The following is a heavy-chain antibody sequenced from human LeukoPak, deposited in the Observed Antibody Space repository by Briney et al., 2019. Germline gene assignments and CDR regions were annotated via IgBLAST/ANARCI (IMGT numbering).Heavy chain of an antibody. CDR1: GFTFSSYA. CDR3: AKDLGYCSSTSCYWSFDY. V-gene: IGHV3-23*01. D-gene: IGHD2-2*01. Sequence: GGSLRLSCAASGFTFSSYAMSWVRQAPGKGLEWAPAISGSGGSTYYADSVKGRFTISRDNSKNTLYLQMNSLRAEDTAVYYCAKDLGYCSSTSCYWSFDYWGQGTLVTVSS. J-gene: IGHJ4*02. CDR2: ISGSGGST.